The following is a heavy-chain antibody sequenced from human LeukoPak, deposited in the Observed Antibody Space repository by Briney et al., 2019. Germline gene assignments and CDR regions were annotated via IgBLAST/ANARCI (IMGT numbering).Heavy chain of an antibody. J-gene: IGHJ4*02. CDR1: GDSISSTSY. CDR2: INYSGNT. V-gene: IGHV4-38-2*02. CDR3: ARAAYYYDSSGYLF. Sequence: PSETLSLTCSVSGDSISSTSYWGWIRQPPGKGLEWIVNINYSGNTYYNPSLKSRVTILVDTSKNQFSLKLSSVTAADTAVYYCARAAYYYDSSGYLFWGQGTLVTVSS. D-gene: IGHD3-22*01.